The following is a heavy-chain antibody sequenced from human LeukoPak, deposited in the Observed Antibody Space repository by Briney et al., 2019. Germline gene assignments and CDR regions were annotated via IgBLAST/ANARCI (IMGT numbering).Heavy chain of an antibody. CDR3: ARQTPSTIHDYGDYVWFDP. D-gene: IGHD4-17*01. V-gene: IGHV3-74*01. CDR2: INSDGSST. Sequence: GGSLRLSCAASGFTFSSYWMHWVRQAPGKGLVWVSRINSDGSSTSYADSVKGRFTVSRDNAKNTLYLQMNSLRAEDTAVYYCARQTPSTIHDYGDYVWFDPWGQGTLVTVSS. CDR1: GFTFSSYW. J-gene: IGHJ5*02.